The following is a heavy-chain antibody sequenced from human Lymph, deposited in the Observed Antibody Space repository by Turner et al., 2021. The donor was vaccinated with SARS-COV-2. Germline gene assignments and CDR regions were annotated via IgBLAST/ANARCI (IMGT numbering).Heavy chain of an antibody. CDR1: GFTFSSYA. CDR3: ARDALKKEVADTSDNWFDP. J-gene: IGHJ5*02. CDR2: ISYDGSSK. Sequence: QVQLVESGGGVVQPGRSLSLSCAASGFTFSSYAMHWVRQAPGKGLEWVAVISYDGSSKFHADSVKGRFTISRDNSKNTLYLQMNSLRAEDTAVYYCARDALKKEVADTSDNWFDPWGQGTLVTVSS. V-gene: IGHV3-30-3*01. D-gene: IGHD6-19*01.